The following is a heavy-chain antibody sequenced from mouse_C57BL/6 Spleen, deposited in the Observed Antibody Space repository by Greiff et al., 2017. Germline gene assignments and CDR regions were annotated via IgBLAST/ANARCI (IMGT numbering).Heavy chain of an antibody. V-gene: IGHV1-64*01. Sequence: QVQLQQPGAELVKPGASVKLSCKASGYTFTSYWMHWVKQRPGQGLEWIGMIHPNSGSTNYNEKFKSKATLTVDKSSSTAYMQLRSLTSEDSAVYYCAREADGYDEGYYFGGWGQGTTLTVAS. D-gene: IGHD2-2*01. CDR2: IHPNSGST. CDR1: GYTFTSYW. CDR3: AREADGYDEGYYFGG. J-gene: IGHJ2*01.